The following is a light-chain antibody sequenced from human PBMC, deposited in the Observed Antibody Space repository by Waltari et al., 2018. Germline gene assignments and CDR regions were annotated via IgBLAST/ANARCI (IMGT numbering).Light chain of an antibody. V-gene: IGLV2-14*01. Sequence: QSALTQPAPVSGSPGQSITISCTGTSSDVGAYEYLSCYHQYPGKAPKLMIYEVTNRPSGVSNRFSGSKSGNTASLTISGLQAEDEADYYCSSYTTSSTLVFGRGTKLTVL. CDR2: EVT. CDR3: SSYTTSSTLV. CDR1: SSDVGAYEY. J-gene: IGLJ2*01.